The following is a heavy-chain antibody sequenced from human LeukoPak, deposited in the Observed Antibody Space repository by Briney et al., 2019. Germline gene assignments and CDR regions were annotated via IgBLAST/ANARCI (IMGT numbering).Heavy chain of an antibody. V-gene: IGHV4-59*01. CDR2: IYYSGNT. CDR1: GGSISDYY. CDR3: ARQQRGYTYGFDY. Sequence: HSETLSLTCTVSGGSISDYYGNWIREPLGKGLGRIGYIYYSGNTNYNPSLKSRVTISVDTSKNQFSLKLSSVTAADTAVYYCARQQRGYTYGFDYWGQGTLVTVSS. J-gene: IGHJ4*02. D-gene: IGHD5-18*01.